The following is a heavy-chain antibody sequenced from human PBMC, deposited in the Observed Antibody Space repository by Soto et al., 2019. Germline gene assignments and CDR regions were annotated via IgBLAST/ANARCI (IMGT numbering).Heavy chain of an antibody. CDR2: IYSGGST. D-gene: IGHD3-22*01. V-gene: IGHV3-53*01. CDR3: ARGWGSYYDSSGYYYFDY. CDR1: GFTVSSNY. Sequence: EVQLVESGGGLIQPGGSLRLSCAASGFTVSSNYMSWVRQAPGKGLEWVSVIYSGGSTYYADSVKGRFTISRDNSKNTLYLLMNSLRAGDTAVYYCARGWGSYYDSSGYYYFDYWGQGTLVTVSS. J-gene: IGHJ4*02.